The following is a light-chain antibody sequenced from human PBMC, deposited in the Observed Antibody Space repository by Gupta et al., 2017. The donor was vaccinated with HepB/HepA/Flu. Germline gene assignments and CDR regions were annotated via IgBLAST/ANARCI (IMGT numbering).Light chain of an antibody. CDR3: QQYKNWPPLT. CDR2: DAS. J-gene: IGKJ4*01. Sequence: EIVMTQSPATLSVSPGERATLSCRASQSISNYLAWYQQKPGQAPRLLIFDASTRATGIPARFSGSGSGKEFTLTIYSRQSEDFAVYHCQQYKNWPPLTFGGGTKVEIK. CDR1: QSISNY. V-gene: IGKV3-15*01.